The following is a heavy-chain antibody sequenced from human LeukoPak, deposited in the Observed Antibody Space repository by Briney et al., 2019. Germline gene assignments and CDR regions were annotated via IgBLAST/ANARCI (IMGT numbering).Heavy chain of an antibody. CDR1: GYTFTGYY. D-gene: IGHD3-16*02. Sequence: ASVKVSCKASGYTFTGYYMHWVRQAPGQGLERMGLINPNSGGTNYAQKFQGRVTMTRDTSVSTAYMELSRLRSDDTAVYYCAREGIVGGLDIWGQGTMVTVSS. V-gene: IGHV1-2*02. CDR2: INPNSGGT. J-gene: IGHJ3*02. CDR3: AREGIVGGLDI.